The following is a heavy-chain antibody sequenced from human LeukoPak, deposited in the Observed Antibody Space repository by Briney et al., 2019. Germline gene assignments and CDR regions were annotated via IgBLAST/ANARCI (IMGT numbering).Heavy chain of an antibody. J-gene: IGHJ6*02. D-gene: IGHD1-26*01. CDR3: ARIYSGSYGYYYYGMDV. V-gene: IGHV4-59*08. Sequence: LETLSLTCTVSGGSISSYYWSWIRQPPGKGLEWIGYIYYSGSTNYNPSLKSRVTISVDTSKNQFSLKLSSVTAADTAVYYCARIYSGSYGYYYYGMDVWGQGTTVTVSS. CDR1: GGSISSYY. CDR2: IYYSGST.